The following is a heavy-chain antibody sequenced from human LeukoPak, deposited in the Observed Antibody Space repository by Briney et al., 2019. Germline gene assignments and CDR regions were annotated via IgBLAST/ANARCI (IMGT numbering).Heavy chain of an antibody. CDR1: GFTFSNYA. Sequence: PGGSLRLSCAASGFTFSNYAMSWVRQAPGKGLEWVSTISDSGSSTYYADSVKGRFTISRDNAKNSLYLQMNSLRAEDTAMYYCARDGWFGDYNWFDPWGQGTLVTVSS. V-gene: IGHV3-23*01. CDR2: ISDSGSST. D-gene: IGHD3-10*01. J-gene: IGHJ5*02. CDR3: ARDGWFGDYNWFDP.